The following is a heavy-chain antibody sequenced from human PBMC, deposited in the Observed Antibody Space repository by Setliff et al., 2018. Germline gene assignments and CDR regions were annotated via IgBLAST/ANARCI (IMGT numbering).Heavy chain of an antibody. CDR1: GESFSNNY. CDR2: SNHSGST. Sequence: PSETLSLTCSVYGESFSNNYWSWIRQTPGKGLEWIGESNHSGSTYYNPTLNSRVTMSVDTSKNQFSLKLTSVTAADTAVYYCARVDFTMIQGVIGHWGQGTLVTVSS. V-gene: IGHV4-34*01. CDR3: ARVDFTMIQGVIGH. D-gene: IGHD3-10*01. J-gene: IGHJ1*01.